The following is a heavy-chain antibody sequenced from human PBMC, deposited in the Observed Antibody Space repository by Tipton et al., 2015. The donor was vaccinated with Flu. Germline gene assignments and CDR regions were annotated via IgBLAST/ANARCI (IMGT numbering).Heavy chain of an antibody. CDR2: LYYSGST. Sequence: TLSLTCTVSGGSISSGGYYWGWIRQPPGKGLEWIVSLYYSGSTYYNPSLKSRVTISADTSKNQFSLKLSSVTAADTAVYYCARDGSGTILTVYYYYGMDVWGQGTTVTVSS. J-gene: IGHJ6*02. V-gene: IGHV4-39*07. D-gene: IGHD3-10*01. CDR1: GGSISSGGYY. CDR3: ARDGSGTILTVYYYYGMDV.